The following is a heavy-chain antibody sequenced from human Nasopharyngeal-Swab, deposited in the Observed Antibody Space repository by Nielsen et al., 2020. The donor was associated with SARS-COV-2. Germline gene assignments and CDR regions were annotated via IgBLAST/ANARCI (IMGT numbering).Heavy chain of an antibody. CDR2: MSNSGSTI. CDR3: SGVVKNWFDP. CDR1: GFTFSDYY. J-gene: IGHJ5*02. D-gene: IGHD3-3*01. Sequence: GESLKISCAASGFTFSDYYMSWIRQAPGKGLEWVSYMSNSGSTIYYADSVKGRFTISRDNAKNSPYLQMNSLRAEDTAVYYCSGVVKNWFDPWGQGTLVTVSS. V-gene: IGHV3-11*04.